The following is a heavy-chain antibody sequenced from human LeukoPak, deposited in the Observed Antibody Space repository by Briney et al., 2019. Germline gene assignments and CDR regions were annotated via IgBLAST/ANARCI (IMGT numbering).Heavy chain of an antibody. CDR1: GYTFTSYG. Sequence: SCKASGYTFTSYGISWVRQAPGKGLEWVSAISGSGGSTYYADSVKGRFTISRDNSKNTLYLQMNSLRAEDTAVYYCAKSRDSIAVAGRALDYWGQGTLVTVSS. J-gene: IGHJ4*02. CDR3: AKSRDSIAVAGRALDY. V-gene: IGHV3-23*01. D-gene: IGHD6-19*01. CDR2: ISGSGGST.